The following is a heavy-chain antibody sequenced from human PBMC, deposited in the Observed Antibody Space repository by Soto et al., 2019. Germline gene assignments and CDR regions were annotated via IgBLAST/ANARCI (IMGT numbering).Heavy chain of an antibody. CDR2: IDSDGNSK. Sequence: GGSLRLSCAASGFTFSSYWMHWVRQVPGKGLVWVSHIDSDGNSKTYADSVKGRFTISRDNAKNTVYLQMNSLRAEDTAFYYCARAPGHYGDLFDYWGQGTLVNVSS. J-gene: IGHJ4*01. CDR3: ARAPGHYGDLFDY. D-gene: IGHD4-17*01. V-gene: IGHV3-74*03. CDR1: GFTFSSYW.